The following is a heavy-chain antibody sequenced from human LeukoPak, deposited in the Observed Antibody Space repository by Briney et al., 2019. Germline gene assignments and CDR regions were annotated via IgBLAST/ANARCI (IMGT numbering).Heavy chain of an antibody. CDR1: AFTFSSSW. CDR3: DYRGE. J-gene: IGHJ4*02. V-gene: IGHV3-7*05. Sequence: QAGGSLRLSCVASAFTFSSSWVNWVRQAPGKGLEWVANMNEDGSRTSHVASAKGRFTISRDNAKNSLYLQINSLRVEDTAVYYCDYRGEWGQGILVTVSS. D-gene: IGHD3-10*01. CDR2: MNEDGSRT.